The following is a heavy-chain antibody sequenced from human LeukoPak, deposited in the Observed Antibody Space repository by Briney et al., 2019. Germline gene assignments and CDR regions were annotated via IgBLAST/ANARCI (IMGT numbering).Heavy chain of an antibody. CDR3: ARHEVVVVVAATPEEYFDY. J-gene: IGHJ4*02. D-gene: IGHD2-15*01. V-gene: IGHV4-39*01. Sequence: SETLSLTCTVSGGSISSSSYYWGWVRQPPGKGLEWIGSIYYSGSTYYNPSLKSRVTISVDTSKNQFSLKLSSVPAADTAVYYCARHEVVVVVAATPEEYFDYWGQGTLVTVSS. CDR1: GGSISSSSYY. CDR2: IYYSGST.